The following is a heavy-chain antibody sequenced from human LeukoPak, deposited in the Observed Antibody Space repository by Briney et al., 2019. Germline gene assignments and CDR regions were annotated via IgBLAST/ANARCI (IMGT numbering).Heavy chain of an antibody. CDR2: IYYSGST. D-gene: IGHD3-22*01. Sequence: SETLSLTCTVPGGSISSYYWSWIRQPPGKGLEWLGYIYYSGSTNYNPSLKSRVTISVDMSKNQFSLKLSSVTAADTAVYYCARTDSYYDSSGYWHYYFDYWGQGTLVTVSS. V-gene: IGHV4-59*01. J-gene: IGHJ4*02. CDR1: GGSISSYY. CDR3: ARTDSYYDSSGYWHYYFDY.